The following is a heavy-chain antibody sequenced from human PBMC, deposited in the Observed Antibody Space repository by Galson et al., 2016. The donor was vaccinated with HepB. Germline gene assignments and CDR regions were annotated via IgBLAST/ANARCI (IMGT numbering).Heavy chain of an antibody. CDR3: TREIKPTTPRPNDQ. J-gene: IGHJ4*02. CDR1: GFNFRTYS. Sequence: SLRLSCAASGFNFRTYSMNRVRQAPGRGLEWLAIISYDGDSKYYADSVKGRFTISRDNSRNTLSLQMNSLRDDDTAIYYCTREIKPTTPRPNDQWGQGTLVTVSS. CDR2: ISYDGDSK. D-gene: IGHD4-11*01. V-gene: IGHV3-30-3*01.